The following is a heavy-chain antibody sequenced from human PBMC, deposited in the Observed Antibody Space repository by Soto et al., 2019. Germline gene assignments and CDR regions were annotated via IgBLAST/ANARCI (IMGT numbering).Heavy chain of an antibody. CDR2: VCYTGST. V-gene: IGHV4-59*01. CDR1: GGSISGSY. J-gene: IGHJ4*02. D-gene: IGHD2-8*02. CDR3: ARSGAGPGAHIDY. Sequence: SETLSLTCRASGGSISGSYWSWIQQSPGKGLEWLGYVCYTGSTNYGPALRSRVSISVDTSKNVFALRLSSVTAADTSVYCCARSGAGPGAHIDYWGQGTQVTVSS.